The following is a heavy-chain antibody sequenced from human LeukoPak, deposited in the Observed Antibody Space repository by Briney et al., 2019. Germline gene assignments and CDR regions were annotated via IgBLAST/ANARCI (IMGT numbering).Heavy chain of an antibody. J-gene: IGHJ5*02. D-gene: IGHD5-18*01. CDR3: AKRANGYSYGPNWFDP. Sequence: GGSLGLSCAASGFTFSSYAMSWVRQAPGKGLEWVSAISGSGGSTYYADSVKGRFTISRDNSKNTLYLQMNSLRAEDTAVYYCAKRANGYSYGPNWFDPWGQGTLVTVSS. CDR2: ISGSGGST. CDR1: GFTFSSYA. V-gene: IGHV3-23*01.